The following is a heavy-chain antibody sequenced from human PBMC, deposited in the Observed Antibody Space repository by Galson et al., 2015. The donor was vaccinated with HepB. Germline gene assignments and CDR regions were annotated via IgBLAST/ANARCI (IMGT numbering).Heavy chain of an antibody. D-gene: IGHD1-20*01. CDR1: GYTFTSYG. CDR2: ISAYNGNT. Sequence: SVKVSCKASGYTFTSYGISWVRQAPGQGLEWMGWISAYNGNTNYAQKLQGRVTMTTDTSTSTAHMELRSLRSDDTAVYYCARAQHNWEPTFDYWGQGTLVTVSS. CDR3: ARAQHNWEPTFDY. V-gene: IGHV1-18*04. J-gene: IGHJ4*02.